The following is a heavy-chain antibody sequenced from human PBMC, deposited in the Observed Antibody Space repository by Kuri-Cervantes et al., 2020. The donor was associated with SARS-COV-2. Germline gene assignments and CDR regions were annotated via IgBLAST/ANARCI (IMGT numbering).Heavy chain of an antibody. V-gene: IGHV4-31*03. CDR3: WRYYFASRGYVFFDY. Sequence: LSCTVSSGSIRSDGYYWSWIRQRPGKGLEWIGFIYSGGTTYYSPYLKSRLTISMATSKNHFSLKLGAVTAADTAMYYCWRYYFASRGYVFFDYWGRGTPVTVSS. J-gene: IGHJ4*02. CDR1: SGSIRSDGYY. CDR2: IYSGGTT. D-gene: IGHD3-22*01.